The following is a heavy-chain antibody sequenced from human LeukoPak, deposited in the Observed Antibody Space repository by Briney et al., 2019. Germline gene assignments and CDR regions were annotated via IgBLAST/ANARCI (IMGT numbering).Heavy chain of an antibody. Sequence: ASVTVSCKASGYTFTGYHMHWVRQAPGQGLEWMGRINPNSGGTNYAQKFQGRVTMTRDTSISTAYMELSRLRSDDTAVYYCARPSITSGSYYGWGQGTLVTVSS. V-gene: IGHV1-2*06. CDR1: GYTFTGYH. J-gene: IGHJ4*02. CDR2: INPNSGGT. D-gene: IGHD1-26*01. CDR3: ARPSITSGSYYG.